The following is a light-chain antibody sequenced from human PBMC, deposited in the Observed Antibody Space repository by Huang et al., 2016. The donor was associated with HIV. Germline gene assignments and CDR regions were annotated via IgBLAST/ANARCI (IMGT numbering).Light chain of an antibody. CDR2: GAS. J-gene: IGKJ2*01. CDR1: QSVSSN. V-gene: IGKV3-15*01. Sequence: EIVMTQSPATLSVSPGDRATLSCRASQSVSSNLAWYQLKPGHSPRLLIYGASTRATGIPARFSCSGSGTEFTLTISSLQSEDFAVYYCQQYNNWPPNTFGQGTKLEI. CDR3: QQYNNWPPNT.